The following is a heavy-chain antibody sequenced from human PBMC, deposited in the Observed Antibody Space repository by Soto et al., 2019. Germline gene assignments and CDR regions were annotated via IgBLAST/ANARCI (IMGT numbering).Heavy chain of an antibody. Sequence: QLQLQESGSGLVKPSQTQSLTCAVSGGSISSGGYSWSWIRQPPGKGLEWIGYIYHSGSTYYNPSLKSRGTISVERSKNHCSLKLSSVTAADTAVNYCARIPSPWGLGALVTVSS. V-gene: IGHV4-30-2*01. CDR1: GGSISSGGYS. D-gene: IGHD2-21*01. J-gene: IGHJ5*02. CDR2: IYHSGST. CDR3: ARIPSP.